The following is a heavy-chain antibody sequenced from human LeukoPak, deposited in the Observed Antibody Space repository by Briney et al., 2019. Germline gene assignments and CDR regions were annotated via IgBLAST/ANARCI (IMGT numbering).Heavy chain of an antibody. V-gene: IGHV4-34*01. J-gene: IGHJ4*02. Sequence: PSETLSLTCAVYGGSFSGYYWSWIRQPPGKGLEWIGEINHSGSTNYNPSLKSRVTISVDTSKNQFSLKLSSVTAADTAVYYCASGPIVVVTYFDYWGQGTLVTVSS. CDR2: INHSGST. D-gene: IGHD3-22*01. CDR1: GGSFSGYY. CDR3: ASGPIVVVTYFDY.